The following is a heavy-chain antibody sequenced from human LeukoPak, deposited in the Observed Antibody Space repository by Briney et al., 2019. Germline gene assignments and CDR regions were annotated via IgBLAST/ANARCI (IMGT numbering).Heavy chain of an antibody. J-gene: IGHJ4*02. CDR3: ARGPLWELKGQSDY. Sequence: GASVTVSCKASGYTFTSYDINWVRQAPGQGLEWMGWMNPNSGNTGYAQKFQGRVTITRNTSISTAYMELSSLRPEDTAVYYCARGPLWELKGQSDYWGQGTLVTVSS. V-gene: IGHV1-8*03. CDR1: GYTFTSYD. CDR2: MNPNSGNT. D-gene: IGHD1-26*01.